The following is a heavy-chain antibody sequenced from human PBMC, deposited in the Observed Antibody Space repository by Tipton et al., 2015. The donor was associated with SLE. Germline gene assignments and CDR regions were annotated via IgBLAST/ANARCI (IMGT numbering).Heavy chain of an antibody. CDR1: GFTFSSYG. J-gene: IGHJ4*02. CDR3: ALGPVLRYFD. Sequence: SGFTFSSYGMHWGRQAPGKGLEWVAFIRYDGSNKYYADSGKGRFTISRDNSKNTLYLQMNSLRAEDTAVYYCALGPVLRYFDWGQGTLVTVSS. V-gene: IGHV3-30*02. CDR2: IRYDGSNK. D-gene: IGHD3-9*01.